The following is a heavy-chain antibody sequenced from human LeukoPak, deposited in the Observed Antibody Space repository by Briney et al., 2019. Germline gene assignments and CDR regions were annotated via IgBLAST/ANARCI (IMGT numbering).Heavy chain of an antibody. D-gene: IGHD2-8*02. Sequence: GGSLRLSCAASGFTFSSYAMHWVRQAPGKGLEWVAVISYDGSNKYYADSVKGRFTISRDNSKNTLYLQMNSLRAEDTAVYYSARGKAGRTEFDYWGQGTLVTVSS. CDR3: ARGKAGRTEFDY. CDR1: GFTFSSYA. J-gene: IGHJ4*02. V-gene: IGHV3-30-3*01. CDR2: ISYDGSNK.